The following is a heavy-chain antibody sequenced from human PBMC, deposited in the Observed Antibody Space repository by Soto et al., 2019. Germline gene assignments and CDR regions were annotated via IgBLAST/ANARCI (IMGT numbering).Heavy chain of an antibody. V-gene: IGHV4-39*01. CDR1: GGSISSSSYY. J-gene: IGHJ4*02. D-gene: IGHD6-13*01. CDR2: IYYSGST. Sequence: QLQLQESGPGLVKPSETLSLTCTVSGGSISSSSYYWGWIRQPPGKGLEWIGSIYYSGSTYYNPSLKSRVTISVDTSKNQFSLKLSSVTAADTAVYYCARQREGGIAAPPYYFDYWGQGTMVTVSS. CDR3: ARQREGGIAAPPYYFDY.